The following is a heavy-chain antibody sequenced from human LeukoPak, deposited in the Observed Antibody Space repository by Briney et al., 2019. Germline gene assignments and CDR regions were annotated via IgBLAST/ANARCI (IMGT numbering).Heavy chain of an antibody. CDR2: INPNGGAT. J-gene: IGHJ4*02. Sequence: ASVKVSCKASGYTFSIYYMHWVRQAPGQGLEWMGWINPNGGATSYAQRFQGKVTMTRDTSISTAYMELSGLTSDDTAVYYCARNPPYCTSTSCYNDYWGQGTLVTASS. D-gene: IGHD2-2*02. CDR3: ARNPPYCTSTSCYNDY. V-gene: IGHV1-2*02. CDR1: GYTFSIYY.